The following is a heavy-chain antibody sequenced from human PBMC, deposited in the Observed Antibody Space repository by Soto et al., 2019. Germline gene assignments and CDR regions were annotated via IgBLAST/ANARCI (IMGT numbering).Heavy chain of an antibody. CDR2: MNPNSGNT. CDR3: ARGFMVVPAPTYYGMDV. J-gene: IGHJ6*02. V-gene: IGHV1-8*01. D-gene: IGHD2-21*02. CDR1: GYTFTSYD. Sequence: QVQLVQSGAEVKKPGASVKVSCKASGYTFTSYDINWVRQATGQGLEWMGWMNPNSGNTGYAQKFQGRVPVPRXXPXSXXYMELSSLRSEDTAVYYCARGFMVVPAPTYYGMDVWGQGTTVTVSS.